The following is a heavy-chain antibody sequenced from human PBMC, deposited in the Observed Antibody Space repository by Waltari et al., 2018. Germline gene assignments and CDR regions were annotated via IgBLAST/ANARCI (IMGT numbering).Heavy chain of an antibody. CDR2: IYYSGST. CDR1: GDSISSSSYY. Sequence: QLQLQESGPGLVKPSETLSLICTVSGDSISSSSYYWGWIRQPPGKGLEWIGSIYYSGSTYYNPSLKSRVTISVDTSKNQFSLKLSSVTAADTAVYYCATERGYGSSWALFDYWGQGTLVTVSS. V-gene: IGHV4-39*07. CDR3: ATERGYGSSWALFDY. J-gene: IGHJ4*02. D-gene: IGHD6-13*01.